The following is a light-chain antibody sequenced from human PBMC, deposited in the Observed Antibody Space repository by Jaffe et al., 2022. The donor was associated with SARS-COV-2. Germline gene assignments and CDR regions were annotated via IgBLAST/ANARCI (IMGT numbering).Light chain of an antibody. CDR1: QSVSSSY. J-gene: IGKJ1*01. Sequence: EIVLTQSPGTLSLSPGERATLSCRASQSVSSSYLAWYQQKPGQAPRLLIYGASSRATGIPDRFSGSGSGTDFTLTISRLEPEDFAVYYCQQSGTFPRWTFGQGTKVEIK. CDR3: QQSGTFPRWT. CDR2: GAS. V-gene: IGKV3-20*01.